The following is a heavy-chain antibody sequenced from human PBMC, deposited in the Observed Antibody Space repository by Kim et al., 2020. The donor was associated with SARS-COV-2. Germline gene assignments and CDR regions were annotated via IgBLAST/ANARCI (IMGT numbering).Heavy chain of an antibody. D-gene: IGHD3-16*01. J-gene: IGHJ4*02. Sequence: PNGGGTNYAQKFQGRVTMTRDTSISTAYMELSRLRSDDTAVYYCTAGGDYWGQGTLVTVSS. V-gene: IGHV1-2*02. CDR2: PNGGGT. CDR3: TAGGDY.